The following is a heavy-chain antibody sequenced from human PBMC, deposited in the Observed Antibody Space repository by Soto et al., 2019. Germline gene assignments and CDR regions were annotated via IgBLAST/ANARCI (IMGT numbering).Heavy chain of an antibody. D-gene: IGHD5-18*01. CDR2: IYSSGTT. V-gene: IGHV4-4*08. CDR3: ASGAGWLTAS. Sequence: QVQLHEPGPGLVKPSETLSLTCAVSDVSISNFFWKWFRQPPGKGLEWIGNIYSSGTTNYNPYLDSRVTIALDMISNQGCLKMNSMTDADTAFNYWASGAGWLTASWGQGGQSSVSS. J-gene: IGHJ5*02. CDR1: DVSISNFF.